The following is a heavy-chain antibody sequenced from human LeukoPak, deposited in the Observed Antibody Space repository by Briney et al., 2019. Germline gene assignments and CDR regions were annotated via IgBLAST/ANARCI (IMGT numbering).Heavy chain of an antibody. V-gene: IGHV1-2*02. CDR2: INPNSGGT. CDR1: GYTFTGYY. J-gene: IGHJ6*03. D-gene: IGHD2-2*01. CDR3: ARDRLYCSSTSCYYYYYMDV. Sequence: GASVKVSCKASGYTFTGYYMHWVRQAPGQGLEWMGWINPNSGGTNYAQKFQGRVTMTRDTSISTAYMELSRLRSGDTAVYYCARDRLYCSSTSCYYYYYMDVWGKGTTVTVSS.